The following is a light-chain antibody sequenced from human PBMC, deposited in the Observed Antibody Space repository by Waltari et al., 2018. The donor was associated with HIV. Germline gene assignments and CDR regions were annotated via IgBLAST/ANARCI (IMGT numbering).Light chain of an antibody. V-gene: IGKV3-20*01. CDR3: QQYGSSPLT. J-gene: IGKJ4*01. CDR2: GPS. CDR1: QSVGSTY. Sequence: EIVLTQSPGTLSLTSGERATLSCRASQSVGSTYLAWYQHNPGQAPRLLMYGPSSRATGTPDRFSGSGSGTDFTLTISRLEPEDVAVYYCQQYGSSPLTFGGGTKVEIK.